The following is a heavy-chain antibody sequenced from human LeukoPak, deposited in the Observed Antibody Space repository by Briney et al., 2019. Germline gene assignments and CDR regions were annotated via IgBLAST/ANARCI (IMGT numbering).Heavy chain of an antibody. D-gene: IGHD3-22*01. Sequence: GGSLRLACAASGFTVSSNYMSWVRQAPGKGLEWVSVIYSGGSTYYADSVKGRFTISRDNSKNTLYLQMNSLRAEDTAVYYCALSREYYYDSSGYLHFDYWGRGTLVTVSS. CDR1: GFTVSSNY. V-gene: IGHV3-66*01. CDR3: ALSREYYYDSSGYLHFDY. J-gene: IGHJ4*02. CDR2: IYSGGST.